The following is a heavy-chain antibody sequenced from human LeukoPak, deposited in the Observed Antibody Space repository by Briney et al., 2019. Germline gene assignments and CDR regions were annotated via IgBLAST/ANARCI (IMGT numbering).Heavy chain of an antibody. Sequence: PGGSLRLSCAASGSTFSSYEMNWVRQAPGKGLEWVSYISSSGSTIYYADSVKGRFTISRDNAKNSLYPQMNSLRAEDTAVYYCARENDYGDYWGQGTLVTVSS. J-gene: IGHJ4*02. CDR2: ISSSGSTI. CDR1: GSTFSSYE. CDR3: ARENDYGDY. V-gene: IGHV3-48*03.